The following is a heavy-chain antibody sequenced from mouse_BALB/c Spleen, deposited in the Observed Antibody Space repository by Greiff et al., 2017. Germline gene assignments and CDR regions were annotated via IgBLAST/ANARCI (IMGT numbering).Heavy chain of an antibody. CDR3: ARDGNREGFAY. D-gene: IGHD2-1*01. CDR2: ISYDGSN. J-gene: IGHJ3*01. V-gene: IGHV3-6*02. Sequence: EVQLQQSGPGLVKPSQSLSLTCSVTGYSITSGYYWNWIRQFPGNKLEWMGYISYDGSNNYNPSLKNRISITRDTSKNQFFLKLNSVTTEDTATYYCARDGNREGFAYWGQGTLVTVSA. CDR1: GYSITSGYY.